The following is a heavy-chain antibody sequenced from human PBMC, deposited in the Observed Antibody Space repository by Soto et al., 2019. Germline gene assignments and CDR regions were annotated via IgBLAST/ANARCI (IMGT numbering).Heavy chain of an antibody. CDR3: AIGGFCDSSGANTYHYYGMNG. Sequence: QAQLVQSGAEVKKPGASVKVSCKASGYSFSSYGITWVRQAPGQGLEWLGWISPYNDDTKYAQRLQGRVTMTTDRTTRTATMDSSGLRTCSTTIYYCAIGGFCDSSGANTYHYYGMNGWGQRATVT. V-gene: IGHV1-18*01. J-gene: IGHJ6*02. CDR2: ISPYNDDT. D-gene: IGHD3-22*01. CDR1: GYSFSSYG.